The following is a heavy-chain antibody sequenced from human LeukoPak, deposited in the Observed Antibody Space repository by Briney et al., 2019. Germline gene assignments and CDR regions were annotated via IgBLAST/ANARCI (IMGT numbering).Heavy chain of an antibody. J-gene: IGHJ4*02. V-gene: IGHV3-23*01. CDR1: GFTFSSYA. Sequence: GGSLRLSCAASGFTFSSYAMSWVRQAPGEGLEWVSSITTSGGSTYYADSVKGRFTISRDNAKNSLYLQLNGLRAEDTAVYYCARDLRTYYPRHFDSWGQGTLVTVSS. CDR2: ITTSGGST. D-gene: IGHD3-22*01. CDR3: ARDLRTYYPRHFDS.